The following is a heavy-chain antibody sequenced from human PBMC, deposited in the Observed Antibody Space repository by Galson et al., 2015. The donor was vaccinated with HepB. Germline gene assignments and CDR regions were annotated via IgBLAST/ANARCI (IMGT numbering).Heavy chain of an antibody. CDR1: GYTFTSYD. CDR2: MNPNSGNT. Sequence: SVKVSCKASGYTFTSYDINWVRQATGQGLEWMGWMNPNSGNTGYAQKFQGRVTMTRNTSISTAYMELSSLRSEDTAVYYCARPTYYDLWSGYFNQPYYGMDVWGQGTTVTVSS. V-gene: IGHV1-8*01. CDR3: ARPTYYDLWSGYFNQPYYGMDV. D-gene: IGHD3-3*01. J-gene: IGHJ6*02.